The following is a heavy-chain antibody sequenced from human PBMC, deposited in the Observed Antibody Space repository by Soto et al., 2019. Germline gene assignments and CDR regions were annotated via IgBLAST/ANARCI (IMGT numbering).Heavy chain of an antibody. CDR2: INHSGST. V-gene: IGHV4-34*01. CDR3: ARDLVVVTAIYTGGAFDI. CDR1: GGSFSGYY. Sequence: SETLSLTCAVYGGSFSGYYWSWIRQPPGKGLEWIGEINHSGSTNYNPSLKSRVTISVDTSKNQFSLKLSSVTAADMAVYYCARDLVVVTAIYTGGAFDIWGQGTMVTVSS. J-gene: IGHJ3*02. D-gene: IGHD2-21*02.